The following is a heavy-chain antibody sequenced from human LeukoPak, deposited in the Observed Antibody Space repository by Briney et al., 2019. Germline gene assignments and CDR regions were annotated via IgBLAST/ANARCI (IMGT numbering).Heavy chain of an antibody. J-gene: IGHJ4*02. CDR3: AGEAVAVAGSFDY. V-gene: IGHV3-66*01. CDR2: LYSGGNT. Sequence: GGSLRLSCAASGFSVSTNYMSWVRQAPGKGLEWVSVLYSGGNTYYADSVKGRFTISRDNSKNTPYLHINSLRAEDTAVYYCAGEAVAVAGSFDYWGQGTLVTVSS. D-gene: IGHD6-19*01. CDR1: GFSVSTNY.